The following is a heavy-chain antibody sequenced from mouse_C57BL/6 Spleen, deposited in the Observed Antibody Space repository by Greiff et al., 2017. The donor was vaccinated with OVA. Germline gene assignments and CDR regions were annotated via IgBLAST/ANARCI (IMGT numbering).Heavy chain of an antibody. Sequence: VKLMESGPGLVAPSQSLSITCTVSGFSLTSYAISWVRQPPGKGLEWLGVIWTGGGTNYNSALKSRLSISKDNSKSQVFLKMNSLQTDDTARYYCARDSSGWDSYYFDYWGQGTTLTVSS. CDR1: GFSLTSYA. CDR2: IWTGGGT. V-gene: IGHV2-9-1*01. J-gene: IGHJ2*01. CDR3: ARDSSGWDSYYFDY. D-gene: IGHD3-2*02.